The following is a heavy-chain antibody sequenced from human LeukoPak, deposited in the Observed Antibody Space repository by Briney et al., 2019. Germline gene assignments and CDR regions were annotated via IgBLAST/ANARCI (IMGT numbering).Heavy chain of an antibody. CDR1: GYTFTNYY. V-gene: IGHV1-46*01. CDR3: ARIRDGYNDAYDI. CDR2: INPGGDNT. J-gene: IGHJ3*02. Sequence: ASMKVSCKASGYTFTNYYIHWVRQAPGQGLEWMGLINPGGDNTDYAQNFQGRVTMTRDTSTSTVYMGLSSLRSEDTAVYYCARIRDGYNDAYDIWGQGTMVTVS. D-gene: IGHD5-24*01.